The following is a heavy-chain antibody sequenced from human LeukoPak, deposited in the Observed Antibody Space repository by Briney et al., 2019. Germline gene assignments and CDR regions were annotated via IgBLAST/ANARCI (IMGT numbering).Heavy chain of an antibody. CDR3: ARPVGSGGYYFDY. D-gene: IGHD1-26*01. V-gene: IGHV4-34*01. CDR2: INHSGST. Sequence: PSETLSLTCAVYGGSFSGYYWSWIRQPPGKGLEWIGEINHSGSTNYNPSLKSRVTISVDTSKNQFSLKLSSVTAADTAVYYCARPVGSGGYYFDYWGQGTLVTVSS. CDR1: GGSFSGYY. J-gene: IGHJ4*02.